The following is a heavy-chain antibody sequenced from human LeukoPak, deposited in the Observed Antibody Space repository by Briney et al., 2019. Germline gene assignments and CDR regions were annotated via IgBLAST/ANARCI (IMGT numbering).Heavy chain of an antibody. D-gene: IGHD2-2*01. V-gene: IGHV4-34*01. CDR1: GGSFSGYY. CDR2: INRSGST. CDR3: ASAPINCSSTSCYGAWVIY. Sequence: SETLSLTCAVYGGSFSGYYWSWIRQPPGKGLEWIGEINRSGSTNYNPSLKSRVTISVDTSKNQFSLKLSSVTAADTAVYYCASAPINCSSTSCYGAWVIYWAQGPLVTVP. J-gene: IGHJ4*02.